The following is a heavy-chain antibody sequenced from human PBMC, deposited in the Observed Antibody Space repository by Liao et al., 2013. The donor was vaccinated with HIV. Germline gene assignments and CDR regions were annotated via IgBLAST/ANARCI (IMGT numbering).Heavy chain of an antibody. Sequence: QVQLQQWGAGLLKPSETLSLTCAVYGGSFSGYYWSWIRQPPGKGLEWIGEINHSGSTNYNPSLKSRVTISVDTSKNQFSLKLSSVTAADTAVYFCARGGYYGSGSYLPMNYWGQGTLVTVSS. D-gene: IGHD3-10*01. V-gene: IGHV4-34*01. CDR3: ARGGYYGSGSYLPMNY. CDR2: INHSGST. J-gene: IGHJ4*02. CDR1: GGSFSGYY.